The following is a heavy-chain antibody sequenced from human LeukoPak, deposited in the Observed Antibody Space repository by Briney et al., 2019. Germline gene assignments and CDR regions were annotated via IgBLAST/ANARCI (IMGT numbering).Heavy chain of an antibody. V-gene: IGHV1-46*01. D-gene: IGHD3-10*01. CDR3: ARGFLEFGERYYYYYGMDV. J-gene: IGHJ6*04. Sequence: ASVKVSCKASGYTFTSYYMHWVRQAPGQGLEWMGIINPSGGSTSYAQKFQGRVTMTRDTSTSTVYMELSSPRSEDTAVYYCARGFLEFGERYYYYYGMDVWGKGTTVTVSS. CDR1: GYTFTSYY. CDR2: INPSGGST.